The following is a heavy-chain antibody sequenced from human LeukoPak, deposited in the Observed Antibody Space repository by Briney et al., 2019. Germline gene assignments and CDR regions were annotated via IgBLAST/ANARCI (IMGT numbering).Heavy chain of an antibody. V-gene: IGHV4-39*01. CDR3: AQIPPKNTVTAHDY. D-gene: IGHD4-17*01. CDR1: GGSISSSSYY. Sequence: SETLSLTCTVSGGSISSSSYYWGWIRQPPGKGLEWIGSIYYSGSTYYNPSLKSRVTISVDTSKNQFSLKLSSVTAAGTAVYYCAQIPPKNTVTAHDYWGQGTLVTVSS. J-gene: IGHJ4*02. CDR2: IYYSGST.